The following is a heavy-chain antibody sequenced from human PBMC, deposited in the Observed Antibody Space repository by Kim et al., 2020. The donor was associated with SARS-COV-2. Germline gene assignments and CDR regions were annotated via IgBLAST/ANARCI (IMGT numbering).Heavy chain of an antibody. D-gene: IGHD6-13*01. V-gene: IGHV1-3*01. J-gene: IGHJ4*01. Sequence: ASVKVSCKASGYTFTTYAIHWVRQAPGQRLEWMGWINAGNGDTKYPEKFQGRVTITRDTFATTAYMELSSLTSEDTAVYYCARAAWRSIWNTNHFDFWGRGTVVTVSS. CDR2: INAGNGDT. CDR1: GYTFTTYA. CDR3: ARAAWRSIWNTNHFDF.